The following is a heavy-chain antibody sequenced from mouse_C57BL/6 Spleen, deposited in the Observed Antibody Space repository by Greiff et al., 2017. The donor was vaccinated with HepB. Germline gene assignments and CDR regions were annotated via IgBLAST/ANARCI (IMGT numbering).Heavy chain of an antibody. Sequence: VQLQQSGPELVKPGASVKISCKASGYAFSSSWMNWVKQRPGKGLEWIGRIYPGDGDTNYNGKFKGKATLTADKSSSTAYMQLSSLTSEDSAVYFCARPLDSSVFFDYWGQGTTLTVSS. D-gene: IGHD3-2*02. CDR1: GYAFSSSW. V-gene: IGHV1-82*01. CDR2: IYPGDGDT. CDR3: ARPLDSSVFFDY. J-gene: IGHJ2*01.